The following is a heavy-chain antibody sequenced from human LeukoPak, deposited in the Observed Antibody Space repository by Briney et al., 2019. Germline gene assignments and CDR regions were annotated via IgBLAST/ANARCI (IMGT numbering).Heavy chain of an antibody. J-gene: IGHJ4*02. CDR2: IYSAGST. CDR3: ARNIPVTRWGY. CDR1: GFTVSNNY. V-gene: IGHV3-66*01. D-gene: IGHD2-21*01. Sequence: PGGSLRLSCAASGFTVSNNYMTWVRQAPGKGLEWVSLIYSAGSTYYADSVKGRFTISRDNSKNTVYLQMNSLRVEDTAVYYCARNIPVTRWGYWGQGTLVTVSS.